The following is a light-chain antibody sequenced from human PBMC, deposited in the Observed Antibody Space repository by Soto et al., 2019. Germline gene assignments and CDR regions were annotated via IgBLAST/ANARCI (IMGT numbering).Light chain of an antibody. J-gene: IGKJ1*01. V-gene: IGKV3-15*01. Sequence: EIVMTQSPATLSVSPGERATLSCMASQSVSSNLAWYQQKPGQAPRLLIYGASTRATGIPARFSGSGSGTEFTLTISSLQSEDFAVYYCQQYNNWPPGWTFGQGTKVDIK. CDR1: QSVSSN. CDR3: QQYNNWPPGWT. CDR2: GAS.